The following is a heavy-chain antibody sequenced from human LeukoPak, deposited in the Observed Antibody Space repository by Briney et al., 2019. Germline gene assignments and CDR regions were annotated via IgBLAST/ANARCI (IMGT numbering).Heavy chain of an antibody. J-gene: IGHJ4*02. D-gene: IGHD3-3*01. CDR3: AREWAPTYYDFWSNYYLDY. CDR2: ISYDGSNK. CDR1: RFTFSSYT. V-gene: IGHV3-30*04. Sequence: GGSLRLSYAASRFTFSSYTMHWVRQAPGKGLEWVAVISYDGSNKYYADSVKGRFTISRDNSKNTLYLQMNSLRAEDTAVYYCAREWAPTYYDFWSNYYLDYWGQGTLVTVSS.